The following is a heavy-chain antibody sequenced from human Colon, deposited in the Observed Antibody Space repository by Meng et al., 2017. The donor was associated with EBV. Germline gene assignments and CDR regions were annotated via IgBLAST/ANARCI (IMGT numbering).Heavy chain of an antibody. CDR3: ARDRGGLGAFDY. CDR2: IYYSGST. V-gene: IGHV4-30-4*01. D-gene: IGHD5-12*01. CDR1: GGSIISGDYY. Sequence: VHLQGAGPGLVKPSPTLSLTCTVSGGSIISGDYYWSWLRQPPGKGLELIGYIYYSGSTYYNPSLKSRVTISVDTSKNQFSLKLSSVTAADTAVYYCARDRGGLGAFDYWGQGTLVTGLL. J-gene: IGHJ4*02.